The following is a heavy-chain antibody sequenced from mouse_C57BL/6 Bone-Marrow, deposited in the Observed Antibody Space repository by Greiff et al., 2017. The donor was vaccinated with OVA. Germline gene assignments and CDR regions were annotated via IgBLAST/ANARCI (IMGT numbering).Heavy chain of an antibody. D-gene: IGHD1-1*01. V-gene: IGHV2-9-1*01. CDR3: ARIYYGSRLFWFAY. CDR2: IWTGGGT. CDR1: GFSLTSYA. J-gene: IGHJ3*01. Sequence: VQLVESGPGLVAPSQSLSITCTVSGFSLTSYAISWVRQPPGKGLEWLGVIWTGGGTNYNSALKSRLSISKDNSKSQVFLKMNSLQTDDTARYYCARIYYGSRLFWFAYWGQGTLVTVSA.